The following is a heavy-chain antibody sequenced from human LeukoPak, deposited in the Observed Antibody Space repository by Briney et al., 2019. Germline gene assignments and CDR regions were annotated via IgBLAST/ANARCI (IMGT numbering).Heavy chain of an antibody. CDR3: ARVNVATYYYGSSYYYFDY. Sequence: PSETLSLTCTVSGGSINSYYWSWIRQPPEKGLDWIGYISYSGSTNYNPSLRSRVTLSVDMSKNQFSLRLTSVTAADTAVYYCARVNVATYYYGSSYYYFDYWGQGTLVTVSS. CDR1: GGSINSYY. D-gene: IGHD3-22*01. V-gene: IGHV4-59*01. J-gene: IGHJ4*02. CDR2: ISYSGST.